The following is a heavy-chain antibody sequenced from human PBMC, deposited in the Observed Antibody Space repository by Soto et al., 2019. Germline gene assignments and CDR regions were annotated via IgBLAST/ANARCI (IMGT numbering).Heavy chain of an antibody. CDR1: GYTFTDYY. Sequence: ASVKVSCKSSGYTFTDYYIHWVRQAPGQGLEWMGWINPSSGGTKFAQNFQGWVVLTRDTSINTAYMEMTRLRSDDTAVYYCVRGEAGYYYYGMDVWGQGTRVTVSS. CDR2: INPSSGGT. J-gene: IGHJ6*02. V-gene: IGHV1-2*04. CDR3: VRGEAGYYYYGMDV.